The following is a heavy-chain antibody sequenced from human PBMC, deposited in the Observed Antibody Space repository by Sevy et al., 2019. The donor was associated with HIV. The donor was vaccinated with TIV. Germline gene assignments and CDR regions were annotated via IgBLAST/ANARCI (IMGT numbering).Heavy chain of an antibody. CDR1: GFSLSTSGVG. V-gene: IGHV2-5*01. J-gene: IGHJ4*02. D-gene: IGHD5-18*01. CDR2: IYWNDDK. CDR3: AHRGLPWPNGYSYGYGYFDY. Sequence: SGPTLVNPTQTLTLTCTFSGFSLSTSGVGVGWIRQPPGKALEWLALIYWNDDKRYSPSLKSRFTITKDTSKNPVVLXMTNMDPVDTATYYCAHRGLPWPNGYSYGYGYFDYWGQGTLVTVSS.